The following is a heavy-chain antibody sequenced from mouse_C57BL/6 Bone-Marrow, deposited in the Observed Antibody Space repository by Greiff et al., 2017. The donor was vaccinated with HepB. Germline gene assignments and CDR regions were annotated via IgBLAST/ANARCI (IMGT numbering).Heavy chain of an antibody. CDR3: TRGWYPAWFAY. J-gene: IGHJ3*01. D-gene: IGHD2-1*01. Sequence: EVKLVESGEGLVKPGGSLKLSCAASGFTFSSYAMSWVRQTPEKRLEWVAYISSGGDYIYYADTVKGRFTISRDNARNTLYLQMSSLKAEDTAMYYCTRGWYPAWFAYWGQGTLVTVSA. CDR1: GFTFSSYA. CDR2: ISSGGDYI. V-gene: IGHV5-9-1*02.